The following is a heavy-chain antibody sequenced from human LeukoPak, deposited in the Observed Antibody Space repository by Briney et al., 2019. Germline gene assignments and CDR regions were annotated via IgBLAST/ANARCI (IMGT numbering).Heavy chain of an antibody. J-gene: IGHJ4*02. Sequence: PSEPLSPTCTVPGGPISRSSYYWGWIRQPPAKGLGWIRSIYNSGSTYYNPSLKSRVTISVDTSKNQFSLKLSSVTAADTAVYYCARLARYYDILTGSLDYWGQGTLVTVSS. V-gene: IGHV4-39*01. CDR2: IYNSGST. CDR1: GGPISRSSYY. CDR3: ARLARYYDILTGSLDY. D-gene: IGHD3-9*01.